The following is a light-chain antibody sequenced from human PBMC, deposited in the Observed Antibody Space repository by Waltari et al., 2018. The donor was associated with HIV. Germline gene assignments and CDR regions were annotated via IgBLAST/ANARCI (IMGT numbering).Light chain of an antibody. V-gene: IGLV1-40*01. Sequence: QSVLTQPPSVSGAPGQRVTISCTGGSSNIGADYDVHWYQQIPGTAPKLLISGNTILPSGVSDRFSASKSCTSASLAITGLQAEDEADDFCQSYDRSLSASVVFGGGTKLTVL. CDR2: GNT. CDR3: QSYDRSLSASVV. J-gene: IGLJ2*01. CDR1: SSNIGADYD.